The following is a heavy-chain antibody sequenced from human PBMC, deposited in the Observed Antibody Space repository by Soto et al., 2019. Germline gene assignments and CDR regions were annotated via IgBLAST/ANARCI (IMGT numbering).Heavy chain of an antibody. D-gene: IGHD2-2*01. CDR1: GFTFSSYG. CDR2: ISYDGSNK. CDR3: AKDEYCSSTSCYVWVDYYYYGMDV. J-gene: IGHJ6*02. Sequence: PGGSLRLSCAASGFTFSSYGMHWVRQAPGKGLEWVAVISYDGSNKYYADSVKGRFTISRDNSKNTLYLQMNSLRAEDTAVYYCAKDEYCSSTSCYVWVDYYYYGMDVWGQGTTVTVSS. V-gene: IGHV3-30*18.